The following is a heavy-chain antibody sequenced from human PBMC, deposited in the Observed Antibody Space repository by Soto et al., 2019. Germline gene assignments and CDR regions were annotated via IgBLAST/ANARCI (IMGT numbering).Heavy chain of an antibody. Sequence: GGSLRLSCAASGFTFDDYAMHWVRQAPGKGLEWVSGISWNSGSIGYADSVKGRFTISRDNAKNSLYLQMNSLRAEDTALYYCATSAADGNHYYYGMDVWGQGTTVTVSS. CDR2: ISWNSGSI. D-gene: IGHD6-13*01. J-gene: IGHJ6*02. V-gene: IGHV3-9*01. CDR3: ATSAADGNHYYYGMDV. CDR1: GFTFDDYA.